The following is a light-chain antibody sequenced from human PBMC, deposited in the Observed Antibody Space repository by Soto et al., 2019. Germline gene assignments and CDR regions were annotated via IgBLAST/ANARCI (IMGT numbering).Light chain of an antibody. J-gene: IGLJ1*01. Sequence: QSVLTQPASVSGSPGQSITISCTGTSSDIGAYNYVSWYQQYPGKAPRLLIYAVSNRPSGVSDRFSGSKSGNTASLTITGLQAEDEADYYCQSYDSSLTGAKVFGSGTKLTVL. CDR3: QSYDSSLTGAKV. CDR1: SSDIGAYNY. V-gene: IGLV2-14*01. CDR2: AVS.